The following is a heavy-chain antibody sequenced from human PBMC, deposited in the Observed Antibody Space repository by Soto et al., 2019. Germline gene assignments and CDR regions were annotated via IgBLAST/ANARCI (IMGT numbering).Heavy chain of an antibody. V-gene: IGHV4-31*03. J-gene: IGHJ4*02. CDR3: ASTYYTGDSGPYDY. CDR1: GDSISSGGYY. CDR2: IYYSGTT. D-gene: IGHD1-26*01. Sequence: QVQLQESGPGLVKPSQTLSLTCTVSGDSISSGGYYWSWIRQHPGKGLEWIGYIYYSGTTYYNPSLESRVSISADTYENQFSLKVKSVTVADTAVYYCASTYYTGDSGPYDYWGQGTLVTVSS.